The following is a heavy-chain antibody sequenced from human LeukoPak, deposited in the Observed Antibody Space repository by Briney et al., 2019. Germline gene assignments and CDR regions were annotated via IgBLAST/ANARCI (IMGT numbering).Heavy chain of an antibody. CDR2: IKQDGSEK. V-gene: IGHV3-7*01. CDR1: GFTFSNTW. Sequence: SGGSLRLSCAASGFTFSNTWMSWVRQAPGKGLEWVANIKQDGSEKYYVDSVKGRFTISRDNAKNSLYLQMNSLRAEDTAVYYCATAGPDYGGNLVDYWGQGTLVTVSS. D-gene: IGHD4-23*01. CDR3: ATAGPDYGGNLVDY. J-gene: IGHJ4*02.